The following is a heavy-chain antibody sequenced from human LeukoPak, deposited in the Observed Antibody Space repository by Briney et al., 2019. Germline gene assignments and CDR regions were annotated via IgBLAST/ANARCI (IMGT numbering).Heavy chain of an antibody. Sequence: GGSLRLSCAASGFTFSSYSMNWVRQAPGKGLEWVSSISSRSSYIYYADSVKGRFTISRDNAKNSLYLQMNSLRAEDTAVYYCAREMATITDAFDIWGQGTMVTVSS. CDR1: GFTFSSYS. V-gene: IGHV3-21*01. J-gene: IGHJ3*02. CDR3: AREMATITDAFDI. CDR2: ISSRSSYI. D-gene: IGHD5-24*01.